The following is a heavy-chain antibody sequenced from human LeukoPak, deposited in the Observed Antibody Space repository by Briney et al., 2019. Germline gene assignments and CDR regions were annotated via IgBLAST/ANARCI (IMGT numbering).Heavy chain of an antibody. CDR1: GFSFSSYL. V-gene: IGHV3-7*01. J-gene: IGHJ4*02. D-gene: IGHD1-14*01. CDR2: TDLDGGVR. Sequence: GGSLRLSCAASGFSFSSYLMSRVRQAPENGLEFVGNTDLDGGVRNYMDSLKGRCTISRDNCKKSLYLEINSLRADDTAVYYCARDPGSSAFDLWGRGALVTVSS. CDR3: ARDPGSSAFDL.